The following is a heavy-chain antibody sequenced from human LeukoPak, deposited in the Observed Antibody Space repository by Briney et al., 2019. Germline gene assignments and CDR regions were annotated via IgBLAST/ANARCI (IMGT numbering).Heavy chain of an antibody. CDR1: GYSFTSYW. CDR3: ARQWYEDTAMVDY. Sequence: GESLKISCQGSGYSFTSYWIGWVRQMPGKGLEWMGIIYPGDSDTRYSPSFQGQVTISADKFISTAYLQWRSLKASDTAMYYCARQWYEDTAMVDYWGQGTLVTVSS. D-gene: IGHD5-18*01. CDR2: IYPGDSDT. V-gene: IGHV5-51*01. J-gene: IGHJ4*02.